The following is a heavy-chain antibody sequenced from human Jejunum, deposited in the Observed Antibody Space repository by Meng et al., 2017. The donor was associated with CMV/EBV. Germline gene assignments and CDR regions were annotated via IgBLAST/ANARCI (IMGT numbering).Heavy chain of an antibody. CDR3: AKGQANTVFGVDNLFDS. D-gene: IGHD3-3*01. CDR1: ISNCA. J-gene: IGHJ4*02. V-gene: IGHV3-23*01. Sequence: ISNCAMSFGQPAPRKGLEWMSIISGGSSNTYSAYSVSGLFTFTKNYTKKTLYLKMNSLRDEDTAVYYCAKGQANTVFGVDNLFDSWGQGTMVTVSS. CDR2: ISGGSSNT.